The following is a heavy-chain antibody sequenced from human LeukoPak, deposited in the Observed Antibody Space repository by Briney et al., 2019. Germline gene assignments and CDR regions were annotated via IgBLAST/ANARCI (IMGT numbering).Heavy chain of an antibody. J-gene: IGHJ5*02. CDR3: TREFGSAFDP. Sequence: SETLSLTCTVSGGSISVYFWSWIRQPPGKGLEWIGYISYSGNTNHNPSLKGRVTISLDTSKNQFSLKVRSVTAADTAAYYCTREFGSAFDPWGQGTLVTVSS. V-gene: IGHV4-59*01. CDR2: ISYSGNT. D-gene: IGHD3-10*01. CDR1: GGSISVYF.